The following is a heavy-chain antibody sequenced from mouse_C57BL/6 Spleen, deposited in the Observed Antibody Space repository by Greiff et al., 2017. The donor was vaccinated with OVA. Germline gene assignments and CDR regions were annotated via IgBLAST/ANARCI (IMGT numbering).Heavy chain of an antibody. J-gene: IGHJ3*01. CDR2: IDPETGGT. Sequence: QVQLQQSGAELVRPGASVTLSCKASGYTFTDYEMHWVKPTPVHGLEWIGAIDPETGGTAYNQKFKGKAILTADKSSSTAYMELRCLTSEDSAVYYCTRRWDYYVSSWGFAYWGQGTLVTVSA. D-gene: IGHD1-1*01. V-gene: IGHV1-15*01. CDR3: TRRWDYYVSSWGFAY. CDR1: GYTFTDYE.